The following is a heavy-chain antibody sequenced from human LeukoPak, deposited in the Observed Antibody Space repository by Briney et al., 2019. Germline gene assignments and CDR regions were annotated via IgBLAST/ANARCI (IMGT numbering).Heavy chain of an antibody. D-gene: IGHD5-12*01. V-gene: IGHV4-30-4*01. CDR1: GGSISSGDYY. CDR3: ARLVRGHATDGMDV. CDR2: IYYSGST. Sequence: PSQTLSLTCTVSGGSISSGDYYWSWIRQPPGKGLEWIGYIYYSGSTYYNPSLKSRVTISVDTSKNQFSRKLSSVTAADTAVYYCARLVRGHATDGMDVWGQGTTVTVSS. J-gene: IGHJ6*02.